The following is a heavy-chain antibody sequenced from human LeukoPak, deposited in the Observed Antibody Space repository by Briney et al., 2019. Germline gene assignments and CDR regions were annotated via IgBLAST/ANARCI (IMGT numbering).Heavy chain of an antibody. Sequence: PSETLSLTCTVSGGSISSYYWSWIRQPPGKGLEWIGYIYHTGRTYYNPSLKSRVTILVDRSKNQFSLKLTSVTAADTAVYFCARFSVATTEFDCWGQGTLVSVSS. D-gene: IGHD6-19*01. CDR1: GGSISSYY. V-gene: IGHV4-59*12. CDR2: IYHTGRT. J-gene: IGHJ4*02. CDR3: ARFSVATTEFDC.